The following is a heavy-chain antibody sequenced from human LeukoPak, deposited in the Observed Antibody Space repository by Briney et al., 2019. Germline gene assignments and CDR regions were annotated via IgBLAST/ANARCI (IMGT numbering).Heavy chain of an antibody. CDR3: ARYSGSYHTYFDS. CDR1: GYTFSSYY. D-gene: IGHD1-26*01. V-gene: IGHV1-46*01. Sequence: GASVKVPCKASGYTFSSYYIHWVRQAPGQGLEWMGIINPSGGITTYAQKFEGRVTMTRDTSTSTVDMKLSRLRSEDTAVYYCARYSGSYHTYFDSWGQGTLVTVSS. CDR2: INPSGGIT. J-gene: IGHJ4*02.